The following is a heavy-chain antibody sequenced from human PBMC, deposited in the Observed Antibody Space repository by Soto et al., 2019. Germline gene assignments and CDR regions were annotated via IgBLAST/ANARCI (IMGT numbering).Heavy chain of an antibody. D-gene: IGHD3-22*01. J-gene: IGHJ6*02. Sequence: GGSLRLSCAASGFTFSSYSMNWVRQAPGKGLERVSYISSSSSTIYYADSVKGRFTISRDNAKNSLYLQMNSLRAEDTAVYYCAREDYYYDSSPKYGMDVWGQGTTVTVSS. CDR2: ISSSSSTI. CDR1: GFTFSSYS. V-gene: IGHV3-48*01. CDR3: AREDYYYDSSPKYGMDV.